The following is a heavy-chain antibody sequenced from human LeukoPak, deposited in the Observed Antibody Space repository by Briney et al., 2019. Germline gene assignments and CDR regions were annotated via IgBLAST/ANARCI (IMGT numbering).Heavy chain of an antibody. V-gene: IGHV4-34*01. J-gene: IGHJ4*02. CDR1: GGSISSYS. D-gene: IGHD3-22*01. CDR2: INHSGST. Sequence: PSETLSLTCTVSGGSISSYSWSWIRQPPGKGLEWIGEINHSGSTNYNPSLKSRVTISVDTSKNQFSLKLSSVTAADTAVYYCARVGYYDSSGFDYWGQGTLVTVSS. CDR3: ARVGYYDSSGFDY.